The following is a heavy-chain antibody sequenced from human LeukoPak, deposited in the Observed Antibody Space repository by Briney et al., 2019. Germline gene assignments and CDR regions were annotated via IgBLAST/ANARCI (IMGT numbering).Heavy chain of an antibody. CDR1: GGSISSGGYY. Sequence: SETLSLTCTVSGGSISSGGYYWSWIRQPPGKGLEWIGYIYHSGSTYYNPSLRSRVTISVDRSKNQFSLKLSSVTAADTAVYYCARGDPPPKRLINWNRGNWFDPWGQGTLVTVSS. CDR2: IYHSGST. CDR3: ARGDPPPKRLINWNRGNWFDP. V-gene: IGHV4-30-2*01. J-gene: IGHJ5*02. D-gene: IGHD1-1*01.